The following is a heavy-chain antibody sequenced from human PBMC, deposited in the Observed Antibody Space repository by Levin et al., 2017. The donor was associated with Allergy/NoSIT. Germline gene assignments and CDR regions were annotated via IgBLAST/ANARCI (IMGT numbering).Heavy chain of an antibody. V-gene: IGHV4-61*02. J-gene: IGHJ4*02. CDR1: GGSMRNDNYY. CDR2: IYPSGNT. CDR3: ARGLGSGWGDGFYFDS. D-gene: IGHD6-19*01. Sequence: PSETLSLTCSVSGGSMRNDNYYWSWVRQPAGKGLEWVGRIYPSGNTNYNPSLKSRVNISIDRSKTQFSLRLTSVAAADTAMYYCARGLGSGWGDGFYFDSWGQGTLVTVSS.